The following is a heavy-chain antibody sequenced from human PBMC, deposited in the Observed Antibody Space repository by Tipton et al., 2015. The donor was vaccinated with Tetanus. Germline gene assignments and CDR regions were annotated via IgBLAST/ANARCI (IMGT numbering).Heavy chain of an antibody. CDR3: VKDTSRLRDYVWFEY. J-gene: IGHJ4*02. Sequence: GSLRLSCAASGFIFSNYGMSWVRQAPGKGLEWVSLVSSGGEATYYADSVKGRFTISRDNSKNTVYLQMNSLRAEDTAIYYCVKDTSRLRDYVWFEYWGQGTQVTVSS. V-gene: IGHV3-23*01. D-gene: IGHD3-10*02. CDR1: GFIFSNYG. CDR2: VSSGGEAT.